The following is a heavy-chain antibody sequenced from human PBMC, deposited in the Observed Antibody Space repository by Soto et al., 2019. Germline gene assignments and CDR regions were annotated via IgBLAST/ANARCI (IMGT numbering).Heavy chain of an antibody. J-gene: IGHJ3*01. V-gene: IGHV5-51*01. D-gene: IGHD3-9*01. CDR1: GYSFTSYW. Sequence: PGESLKISCKGSGYSFTSYWIGWVRQMPGKGLEWMGIIYPGDSDTRYSPSFQGQVTISADKSISTAYLQWSSLKASDTAMYYCARVESVLRYFDWLKPGYEAFVLWGQGTMVTFSS. CDR3: ARVESVLRYFDWLKPGYEAFVL. CDR2: IYPGDSDT.